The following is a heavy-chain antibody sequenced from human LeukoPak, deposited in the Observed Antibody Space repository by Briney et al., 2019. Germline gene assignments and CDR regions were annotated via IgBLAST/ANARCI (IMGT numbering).Heavy chain of an antibody. CDR3: ARGYYYGSETYWHTNWFDP. CDR1: GGTFSNYV. Sequence: SVKVSCKASGGTFSNYVISWVRQAPGQGLEWMGGIIPMFGTANYAQKFQGRVTITTDESTSTGYMEMSSLRSEDTAVYYCARGYYYGSETYWHTNWFDPWGQGTPVTVSS. CDR2: IIPMFGTA. D-gene: IGHD3-10*01. J-gene: IGHJ5*02. V-gene: IGHV1-69*05.